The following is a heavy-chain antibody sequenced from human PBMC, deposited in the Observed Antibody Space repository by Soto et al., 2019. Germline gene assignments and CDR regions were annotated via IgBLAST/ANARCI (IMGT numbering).Heavy chain of an antibody. CDR2: IWNDGNGY. J-gene: IGHJ4*02. CDR1: GFTFNNYG. CDR3: AKDPGDIVVVQASDY. Sequence: PGGSLRLSCAASGFTFNNYGMHWVRQAPGKGLEWVAVIWNDGNGYYYANSVKGRFTISRDNSKNTLYLQMSSLTAEDTAVYYCAKDPGDIVVVQASDYWGQGTLVTVSS. D-gene: IGHD2-2*01. V-gene: IGHV3-33*06.